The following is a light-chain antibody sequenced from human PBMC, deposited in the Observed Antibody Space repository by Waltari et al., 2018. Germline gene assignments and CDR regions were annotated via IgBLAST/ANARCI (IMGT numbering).Light chain of an antibody. CDR3: CSYAGSYTLVV. CDR1: SSDVGGYNY. Sequence: QSALTQPRPVSGSPGQSVTIPCTATSSDVGGYNYVSWYQQHPGKAPKLMIYDVSKRPSGVPDRFSGSKSGNTASLTISGLQAEDEADYYRCSYAGSYTLVVFGGGTKLTVL. J-gene: IGLJ2*01. V-gene: IGLV2-11*01. CDR2: DVS.